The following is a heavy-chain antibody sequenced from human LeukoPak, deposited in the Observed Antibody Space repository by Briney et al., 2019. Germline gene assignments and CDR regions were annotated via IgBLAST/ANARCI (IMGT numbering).Heavy chain of an antibody. J-gene: IGHJ4*02. V-gene: IGHV3-30*18. CDR2: ISYDGSNK. CDR1: GFTFSSYG. CDR3: AKTLSRTRAPFDY. D-gene: IGHD2-8*01. Sequence: GGPLRLSCAASGFTFSSYGMHWVRQAPGKGLEWVAVISYDGSNKYYAASVKGRFTISRDNSKNPLYLQMNSLRAEDTAVYYCAKTLSRTRAPFDYWGQGTLVTVSS.